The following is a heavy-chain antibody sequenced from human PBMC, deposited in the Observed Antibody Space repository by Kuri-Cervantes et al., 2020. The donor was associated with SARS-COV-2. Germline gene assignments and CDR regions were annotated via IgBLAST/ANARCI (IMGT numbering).Heavy chain of an antibody. Sequence: ASVKVSCKASGYSLTNYDMIWVRQAPGQGLEWMGWIGTNNGNKVYAQKFQGRVTVTTDTSTNTASMELTSLRSDDTAVYYCARKGVVVPTPVDYYYAMDVWGQGTTVTVSS. CDR3: ARKGVVVPTPVDYYYAMDV. D-gene: IGHD2-2*01. CDR1: GYSLTNYD. CDR2: IGTNNGNK. V-gene: IGHV1-18*01. J-gene: IGHJ6*02.